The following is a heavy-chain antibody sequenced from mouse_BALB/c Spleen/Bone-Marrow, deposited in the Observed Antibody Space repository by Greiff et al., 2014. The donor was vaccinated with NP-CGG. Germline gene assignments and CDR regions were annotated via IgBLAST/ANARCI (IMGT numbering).Heavy chain of an antibody. CDR3: ARDGGYFYASSFDY. Sequence: EVKLQESGGGLVQPGGSLRLSCAASGFTFTDYYMSWVRQPPGKALEWLGFIRNKANGYTTEYSVSVKVRFTISRDNSKNNPYLQMNIMRAELNATDSGARDGGYFYASSFDYWGQGTTLTVSS. V-gene: IGHV7-3*02. J-gene: IGHJ2*01. CDR1: GFTFTDYY. D-gene: IGHD1-1*01. CDR2: IRNKANGYTT.